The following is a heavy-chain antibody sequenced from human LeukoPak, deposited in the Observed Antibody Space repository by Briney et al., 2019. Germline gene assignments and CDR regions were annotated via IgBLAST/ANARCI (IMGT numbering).Heavy chain of an antibody. CDR1: GFTFSSYA. V-gene: IGHV3-23*01. Sequence: GGSLRLSCAASGFTFSSYAMSWVRQAPGKGLEWVSAISGSGGSTYYADSVKGRFTISRDNSKNTLYLQMNSLRAEDTAVYYCAADDSSGYYYYYYGMDVWGQGTTVTVSS. CDR3: AADDSSGYYYYYYGMDV. D-gene: IGHD3-22*01. J-gene: IGHJ6*02. CDR2: ISGSGGST.